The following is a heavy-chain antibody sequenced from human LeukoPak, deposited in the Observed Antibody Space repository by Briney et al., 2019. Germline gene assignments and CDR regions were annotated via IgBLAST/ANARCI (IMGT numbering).Heavy chain of an antibody. CDR3: AKGYYDSHRGFFEY. CDR1: GFTFSNYA. V-gene: IGHV3-23*01. CDR2: VSGTGTST. J-gene: IGHJ4*02. Sequence: GGSLRLSCAASGFTFSNYAMNWVRHAPGKGLDWVSTVSGTGTSTFYADSVKVRATISRDNSKNMLYLQMSSLRAEDTAMYYCAKGYYDSHRGFFEYWGLGTLVTVSS. D-gene: IGHD3-3*01.